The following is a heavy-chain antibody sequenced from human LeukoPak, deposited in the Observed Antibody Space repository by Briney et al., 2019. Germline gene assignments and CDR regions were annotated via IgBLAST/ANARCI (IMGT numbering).Heavy chain of an antibody. CDR1: GFTFSSHA. V-gene: IGHV3-21*01. CDR3: ARGGVVWFGDSEVDY. J-gene: IGHJ4*02. Sequence: GGSLRLSCAASGFTFSSHAMSWVRQAPGKGLEWVSSISSSSSYIYYADSVKGRFTISRDNAKNSLYLQMNSLRAEDTAVYYCARGGVVWFGDSEVDYWGQGTLVTVSS. CDR2: ISSSSSYI. D-gene: IGHD3-10*01.